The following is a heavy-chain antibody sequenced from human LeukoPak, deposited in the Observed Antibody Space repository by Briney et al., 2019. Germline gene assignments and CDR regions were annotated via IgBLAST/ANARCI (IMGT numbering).Heavy chain of an antibody. CDR3: ARVVGATDPPYYFDY. Sequence: GASVKVSCKASGYTFTSYGISWVRQAPGQGLEWMGWISAYNGNTNYAQKPQGRVTMTTDTSTSTAYMELRSLRSDDTAVYYCARVVGATDPPYYFDYWGQGTLVTVSS. CDR2: ISAYNGNT. D-gene: IGHD1-26*01. J-gene: IGHJ4*02. CDR1: GYTFTSYG. V-gene: IGHV1-18*01.